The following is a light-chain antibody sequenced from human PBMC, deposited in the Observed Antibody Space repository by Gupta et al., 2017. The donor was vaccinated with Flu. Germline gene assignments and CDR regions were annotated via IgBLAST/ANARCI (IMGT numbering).Light chain of an antibody. J-gene: IGKJ1*01. CDR2: MAS. V-gene: IGKV1-5*03. CDR3: QQENSSPWT. Sequence: DIQMTHSPSTLSASVGDRVTITCRASQSISRWLAWHQQKPGKAPKFLIYMASRVENGVPSRFSGSGYGTEFTLTISSRQPEDFASYYCQQENSSPWTFGQGTKVEI. CDR1: QSISRW.